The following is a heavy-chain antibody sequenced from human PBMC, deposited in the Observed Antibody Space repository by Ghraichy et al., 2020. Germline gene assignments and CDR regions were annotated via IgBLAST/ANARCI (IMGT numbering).Heavy chain of an antibody. CDR3: ARDRGDDSSGYYSYYFDY. CDR2: TYYRSKWYN. J-gene: IGHJ4*02. D-gene: IGHD3-22*01. CDR1: GDSVSSNSAA. V-gene: IGHV6-1*01. Sequence: SQTLSLTCAISGDSVSSNSAAWNWIRQSPSRGLEWLGRTYYRSKWYNDYAVSVKSRITINPDTSKNQFSLQLNSVTPEDTAVYYCARDRGDDSSGYYSYYFDYWGQGTLVTVSS.